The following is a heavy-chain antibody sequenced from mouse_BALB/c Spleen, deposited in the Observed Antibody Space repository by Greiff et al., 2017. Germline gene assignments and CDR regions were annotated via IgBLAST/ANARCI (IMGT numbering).Heavy chain of an antibody. CDR1: GFTFSSYG. D-gene: IGHD3-2*01. CDR2: ISSGGSYT. CDR3: ASLDSSGGYFDY. J-gene: IGHJ2*01. Sequence: EVKLVESGGDLVKPGGSLKLSCAASGFTFSSYGMSWVRQTPDKRLEWVATISSGGSYTYYPDSVKGRFTISRDNAKNTLYLQMSSLKSEDTAMYYCASLDSSGGYFDYWGQGTTLTVSS. V-gene: IGHV5-6*01.